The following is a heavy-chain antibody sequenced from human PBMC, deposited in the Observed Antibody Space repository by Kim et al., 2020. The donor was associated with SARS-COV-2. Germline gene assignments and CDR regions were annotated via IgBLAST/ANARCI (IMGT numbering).Heavy chain of an antibody. J-gene: IGHJ6*02. D-gene: IGHD3-10*01. V-gene: IGHV1-3*01. CDR2: INAGNDNT. CDR3: AREFYYGSGSYSTTRYYYYGMDV. Sequence: ASVKVSCKASGYTFNSYAMHWVRQAPGQRLEWMGWINAGNDNTKYSQKFQGRVTITRDTSASTAYMELSSLRSEDTAVYYCAREFYYGSGSYSTTRYYYYGMDVWRQGTTVTVSS. CDR1: GYTFNSYA.